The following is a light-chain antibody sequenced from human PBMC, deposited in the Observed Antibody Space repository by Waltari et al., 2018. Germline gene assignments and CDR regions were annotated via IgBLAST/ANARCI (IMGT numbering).Light chain of an antibody. J-gene: IGKJ4*01. CDR1: QDITNY. CDR2: GAS. Sequence: DIQMTQSPSSLSASVGDRVTITGQASQDITNYVNWYQQKPGKAPRLLIYGASNLETGVPARFTGSGSGTDFTFTITSLQPEDFATYYCQQYDLLPLTFGGGTKVEIK. CDR3: QQYDLLPLT. V-gene: IGKV1-33*01.